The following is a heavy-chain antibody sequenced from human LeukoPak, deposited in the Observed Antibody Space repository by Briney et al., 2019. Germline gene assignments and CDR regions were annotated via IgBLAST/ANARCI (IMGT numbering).Heavy chain of an antibody. D-gene: IGHD3-22*01. Sequence: ASVKVSCKASGYTFIGYYIYWVRQAPGQGLEWTGWINPHSGDTRYAQKSQGRVTMTRDTSINTAYMELSRLRSDDTAVYYCAREAEDSSGYYPFGYWGQGTLVTVSS. CDR2: INPHSGDT. J-gene: IGHJ4*02. CDR3: AREAEDSSGYYPFGY. CDR1: GYTFIGYY. V-gene: IGHV1-2*02.